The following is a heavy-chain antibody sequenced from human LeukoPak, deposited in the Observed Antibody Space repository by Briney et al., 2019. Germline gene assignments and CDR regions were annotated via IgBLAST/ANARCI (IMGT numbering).Heavy chain of an antibody. CDR2: MNPNSGNT. CDR1: GYTFTSYD. D-gene: IGHD2-2*01. V-gene: IGHV1-8*01. Sequence: ASVKVSCKASGYTFTSYDINWVRQATGQGLEWMGWMNPNSGNTGYAQKFQGRVTMTRNTSISTAYMELSSLRSEDTAVYFCAREDCSGTSCLTNYWGQGTLVTVSS. J-gene: IGHJ4*02. CDR3: AREDCSGTSCLTNY.